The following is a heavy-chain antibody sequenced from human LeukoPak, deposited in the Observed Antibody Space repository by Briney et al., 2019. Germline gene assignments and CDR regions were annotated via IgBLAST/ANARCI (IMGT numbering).Heavy chain of an antibody. V-gene: IGHV3-53*01. J-gene: IGHJ6*03. CDR2: IYSGGST. CDR3: ASGSGSYRTPYYYMDV. Sequence: AGSLRLSCAASGFTVSSNYMSWVRQAPGKGLEWVSVIYSGGSTYYADSVKGGFTISRDNSKNTLYLQMNSLRAEDTAVYYCASGSGSYRTPYYYMDVWGKGTTVTVSS. D-gene: IGHD3-10*01. CDR1: GFTVSSNY.